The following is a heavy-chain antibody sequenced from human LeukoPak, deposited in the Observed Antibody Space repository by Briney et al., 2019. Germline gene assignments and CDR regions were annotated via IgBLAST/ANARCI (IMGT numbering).Heavy chain of an antibody. CDR2: INPSGGST. CDR3: ARSNDYGGNSGQYFQH. J-gene: IGHJ1*01. D-gene: IGHD4-23*01. Sequence: GASVKVSCKASGYTFTSYYMHWVRQAPGQGLEWMGIINPSGGSTSYAQKFQGRVTMTRDTPTSTVYMELSSLRSEDTAVYYCARSNDYGGNSGQYFQHWGQGTLVTVSS. CDR1: GYTFTSYY. V-gene: IGHV1-46*01.